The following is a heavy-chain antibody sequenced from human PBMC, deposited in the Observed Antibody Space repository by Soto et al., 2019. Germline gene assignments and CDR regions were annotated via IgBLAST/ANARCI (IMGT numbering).Heavy chain of an antibody. D-gene: IGHD1-26*01. CDR3: AFXLSGSYSPPGGAYGMDV. Sequence: PGGSLRPSCAASGFTLSSFAMTWVRQAPGKGREWVSIISGGGGSTYNADSVKGRFTIARDDSKNTLFLQMSSLRAEDTAVYYCAFXLSGSYSPPGGAYGMDVWGQGTTVTVSS. CDR1: GFTLSSFA. CDR2: ISGGGGST. J-gene: IGHJ6*02. V-gene: IGHV3-23*01.